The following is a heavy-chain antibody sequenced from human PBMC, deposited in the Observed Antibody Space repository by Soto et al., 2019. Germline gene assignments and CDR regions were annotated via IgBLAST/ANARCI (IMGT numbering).Heavy chain of an antibody. D-gene: IGHD2-2*01. CDR3: GADGSRTHCYDWFDP. CDR2: LYYTGTT. V-gene: IGHV4-39*01. J-gene: IGHJ5*02. CDR1: GGSIGSSSYY. Sequence: PSETLSLTCSVSGGSIGSSSYYFGWIRQPPGKGLEWIGSLYYTGTTNYNSSLKSRVTISADKSQNQFSLRLSCVTAADTAVYYCGADGSRTHCYDWFDPWGQGTLVTVSS.